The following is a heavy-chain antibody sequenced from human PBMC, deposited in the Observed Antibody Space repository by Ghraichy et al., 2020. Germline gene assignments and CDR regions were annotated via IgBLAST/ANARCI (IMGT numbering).Heavy chain of an antibody. CDR3: ARSPRGSCFGILCTFDI. CDR2: IYHSGST. V-gene: IGHV4-38-2*01. D-gene: IGHD3-3*01. J-gene: IGHJ3*02. CDR1: GSSFSSGYY. Sequence: SETLSLTCAVSGSSFSSGYYWGWIRQPPGKGLEWIGSIYHSGSTYYNPSLKSRVTISVDTSKNQFSLKLSSVTAADTAVYYCARSPRGSCFGILCTFDIWGQGTMVTVSS.